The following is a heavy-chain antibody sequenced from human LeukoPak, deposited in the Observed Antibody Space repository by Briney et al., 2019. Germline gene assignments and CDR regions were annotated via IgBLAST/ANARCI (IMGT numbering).Heavy chain of an antibody. CDR3: ARVARRGYSGYDPLDY. J-gene: IGHJ4*02. V-gene: IGHV1-46*01. Sequence: GASVKVSCKASGYTFTSYYMHWVRQAPGQGLEWMGIINPSGGSTSYAQKFQGRVTMTRDTSTSTVYMELSSLRSEDTAVYYCARVARRGYSGYDPLDYWAREPWSPSPQ. CDR2: INPSGGST. CDR1: GYTFTSYY. D-gene: IGHD5-12*01.